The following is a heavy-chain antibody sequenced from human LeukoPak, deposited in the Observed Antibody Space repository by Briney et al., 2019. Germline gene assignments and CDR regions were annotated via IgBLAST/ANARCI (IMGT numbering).Heavy chain of an antibody. Sequence: ASVKVSCKASGYTFTSYGISWVRQAPGQGLEWMGWISAYNGNTNYAQKLQGRVTMTTDTSTSTAYMELRSLRSDDTAVSYCAGGRRGYSYGSLDYWGQGTLVTVSS. D-gene: IGHD5-18*01. V-gene: IGHV1-18*01. CDR2: ISAYNGNT. CDR3: AGGRRGYSYGSLDY. CDR1: GYTFTSYG. J-gene: IGHJ4*02.